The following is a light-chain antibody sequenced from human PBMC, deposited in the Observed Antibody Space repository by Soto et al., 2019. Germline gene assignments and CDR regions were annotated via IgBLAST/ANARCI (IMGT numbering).Light chain of an antibody. V-gene: IGLV2-14*01. Sequence: QSALTQPASVSGSPGQSITISCTGSDVGAYRYVSWYQQHPGKAPRLMIYDVSNRPSGVSDRFSGSKSGNTASLTISGLQPEDEDYFCCSSYTGGNARVVFGGGTKLTVL. CDR1: SDVGAYRY. CDR2: DVS. CDR3: SSYTGGNARVV. J-gene: IGLJ2*01.